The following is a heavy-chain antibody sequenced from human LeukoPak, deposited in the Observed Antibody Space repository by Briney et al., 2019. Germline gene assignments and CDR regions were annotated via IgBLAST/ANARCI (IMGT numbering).Heavy chain of an antibody. D-gene: IGHD3-3*01. CDR3: ARNQYDFWSGYPIYYYYGMDV. J-gene: IGHJ6*02. V-gene: IGHV1-24*01. CDR2: FDPEDGET. Sequence: ASVKVSCKVSGYTLTELSMHWVRQAPGKGLEWMGGFDPEDGETIYAQKFQGRVTMTEDTSTDTAYMELSSLRSEDTAVYYCARNQYDFWSGYPIYYYYGMDVWGQGTTVTVSS. CDR1: GYTLTELS.